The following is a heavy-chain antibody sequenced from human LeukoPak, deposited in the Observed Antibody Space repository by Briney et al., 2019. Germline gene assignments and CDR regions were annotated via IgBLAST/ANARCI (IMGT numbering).Heavy chain of an antibody. D-gene: IGHD1-26*01. CDR2: FDPEDGET. CDR1: GYTLTELS. J-gene: IGHJ3*02. Sequence: ASVKVSRKVSGYTLTELSMHWVRQAPGKGLEWMGGFDPEDGETIYAQKFQGRVTMTEDTSTDTAYMELSSLRSEDTAVYYCATAFTEVGASVSAFDIWGQGTMVTVSS. V-gene: IGHV1-24*01. CDR3: ATAFTEVGASVSAFDI.